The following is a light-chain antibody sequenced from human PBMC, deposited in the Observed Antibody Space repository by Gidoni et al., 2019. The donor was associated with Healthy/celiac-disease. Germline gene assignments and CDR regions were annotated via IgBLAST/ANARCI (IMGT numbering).Light chain of an antibody. V-gene: IGKV2-28*01. J-gene: IGKJ1*01. CDR1: QSLLHSNGYNY. Sequence: DMVMTKSPLSLPVTPGEPASLSCRSSQSLLHSNGYNYLAWYLQKPGQSPPLLIYLGSNRASGVPDRFSGSGSGTDFTLNISRVEAEDVGVYYCMQALQTPPTFGQGTKVEIK. CDR3: MQALQTPPT. CDR2: LGS.